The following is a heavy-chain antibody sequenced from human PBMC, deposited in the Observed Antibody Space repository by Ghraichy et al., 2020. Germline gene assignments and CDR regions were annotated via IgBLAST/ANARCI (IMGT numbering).Heavy chain of an antibody. D-gene: IGHD3-9*01. CDR3: AKDYEGGDDILTGYGPN. CDR2: ISGSGGST. CDR1: GFTFSSYA. V-gene: IGHV3-23*01. Sequence: GGSLRLSCAASGFTFSSYAMSWVRQAPGKGLEWVSAISGSGGSTYYADSVKGRFTISRDNSKNTLYLQMNSLRAEDTAVYYCAKDYEGGDDILTGYGPNWGQGTMVTVSS. J-gene: IGHJ3*01.